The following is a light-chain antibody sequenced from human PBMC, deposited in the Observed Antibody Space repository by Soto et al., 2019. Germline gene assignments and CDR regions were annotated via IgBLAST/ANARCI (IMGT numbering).Light chain of an antibody. CDR1: SSGVGGYNY. CDR3: CSYAGDYTFV. V-gene: IGLV2-11*01. CDR2: DVQ. Sequence: QSALTQPRSVSGSPGQSVTISCTGTSSGVGGYNYVSWYQQHPGRAPRVMIYDVQTRPSGVPDRFSGSKSGNTASLTISELQAEDEADYYCCSYAGDYTFVFGTGTKLTVL. J-gene: IGLJ1*01.